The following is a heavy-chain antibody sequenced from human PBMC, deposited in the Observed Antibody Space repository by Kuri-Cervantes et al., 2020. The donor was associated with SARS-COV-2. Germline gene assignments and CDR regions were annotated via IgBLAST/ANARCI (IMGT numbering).Heavy chain of an antibody. CDR2: ISYDGSNK. J-gene: IGHJ6*03. V-gene: IGHV3-30-3*01. CDR1: GFTFSSYA. Sequence: GGSLRLSCAASGFTFSSYAIHWVRQAPGKGLEWVAVISYDGSNKYYADSVTGRFTISRDNSKNTLYLQMNSLRAEDTAVYYCARDNQDSSWISGFLDYYYYYYMDVWGKGTTVTVSS. D-gene: IGHD6-6*01. CDR3: ARDNQDSSWISGFLDYYYYYYMDV.